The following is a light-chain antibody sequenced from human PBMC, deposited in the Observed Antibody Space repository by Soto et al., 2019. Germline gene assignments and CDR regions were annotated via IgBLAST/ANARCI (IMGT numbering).Light chain of an antibody. Sequence: DIQMTQSPSSLSASVGDRVTITCRASQSISSYLTWYQQKPGKAPNLLIYAASSLQSGVPSRFSGSGSGTDFTLTISRLQPEDFTTYYCQQSYSTPLTFGGGTKVEIK. CDR1: QSISSY. CDR2: AAS. J-gene: IGKJ4*01. CDR3: QQSYSTPLT. V-gene: IGKV1-39*01.